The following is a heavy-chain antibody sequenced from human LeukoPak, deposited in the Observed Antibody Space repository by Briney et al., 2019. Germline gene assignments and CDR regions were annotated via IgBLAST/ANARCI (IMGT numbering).Heavy chain of an antibody. D-gene: IGHD2-2*01. CDR3: AKELVSRGSHSFDY. V-gene: IGHV3-23*01. CDR2: IGGGADYT. Sequence: GGPLRLSCAASGFTFSTYAMAWVRQAPGKGLEWVSAIGGGADYTFYADSVTGRFTISRDNSKNTLYLQMNSLSAEDTAVYYCAKELVSRGSHSFDYWGQGTRVTVSS. J-gene: IGHJ4*02. CDR1: GFTFSTYA.